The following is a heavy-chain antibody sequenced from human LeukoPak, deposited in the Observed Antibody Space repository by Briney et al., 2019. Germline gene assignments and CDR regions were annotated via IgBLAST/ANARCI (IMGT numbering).Heavy chain of an antibody. CDR2: ISGYNGHT. D-gene: IGHD4-17*01. J-gene: IGHJ3*02. V-gene: IGHV1-18*01. Sequence: ASVKVSCKASGYTFSEYNFSWVRQVPGQGLEWLGWISGYNGHTKYAQKMQGRVTMTRDKSTSTVYMELRSLISDDTAIYYCARENDYDDYGGASDIWGQGTMVTVSS. CDR1: GYTFSEYN. CDR3: ARENDYDDYGGASDI.